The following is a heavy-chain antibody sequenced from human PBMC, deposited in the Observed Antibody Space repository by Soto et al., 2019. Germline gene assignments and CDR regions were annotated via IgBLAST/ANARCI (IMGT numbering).Heavy chain of an antibody. D-gene: IGHD2-21*01. J-gene: IGHJ6*03. V-gene: IGHV1-18*01. Sequence: QVQLVQSGAEVKKPGASVKVSCKASGYTFTSYGISWVRQAPGQGLEWMGWISAYNGNTNYAQKLQGSVTMTTDTSTSTAYMELRSLRSDDTAVYYCARLAYCGGDCSPVYYYYYMDVWGKGTTVTVSS. CDR2: ISAYNGNT. CDR1: GYTFTSYG. CDR3: ARLAYCGGDCSPVYYYYYMDV.